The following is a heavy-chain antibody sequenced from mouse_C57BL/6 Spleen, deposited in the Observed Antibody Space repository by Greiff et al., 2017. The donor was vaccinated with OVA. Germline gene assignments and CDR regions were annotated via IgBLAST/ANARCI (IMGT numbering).Heavy chain of an antibody. Sequence: EVQRVESGADLVKPGGSLKLSCAASGFTFSSYGMSWVRQTPDKRLEWVATISIGGSYTYYPDSVKGRFTITRDNAKNTLYLQMSSLKSEDTAMYYCARCSAYGSSLYWYFDVWGTGTTVTVSS. CDR1: GFTFSSYG. CDR2: ISIGGSYT. V-gene: IGHV5-6*01. J-gene: IGHJ1*03. CDR3: ARCSAYGSSLYWYFDV. D-gene: IGHD1-1*01.